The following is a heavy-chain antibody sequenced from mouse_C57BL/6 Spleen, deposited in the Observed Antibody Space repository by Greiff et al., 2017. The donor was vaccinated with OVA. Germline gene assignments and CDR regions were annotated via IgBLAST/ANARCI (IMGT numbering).Heavy chain of an antibody. J-gene: IGHJ4*01. CDR2: IHPNSGST. V-gene: IGHV1-64*01. Sequence: VQLQQPGAELVKPGASVKLSCKASGYTFTSYWMHWVKQRPGQGLEWIGMIHPNSGSTNYNEKFKSKATLTVDKSSSTAYMQLSSLTSEDSAVYYCARDTRYYSMDYWGQGTSVTVSS. CDR3: ARDTRYYSMDY. CDR1: GYTFTSYW.